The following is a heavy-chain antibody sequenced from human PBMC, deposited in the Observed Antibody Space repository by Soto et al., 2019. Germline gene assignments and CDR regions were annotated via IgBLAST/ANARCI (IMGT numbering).Heavy chain of an antibody. J-gene: IGHJ6*02. D-gene: IGHD3-10*01. Sequence: SETLSLTCTVSGGSVSSGSYYWSWIRQPPGKVLVWIGYIYYSGSTNYNPSLKSRVTISVDTSKNQFSLNLISVTAADTAVYYCARVSRGSNYYYGMDVWGQGTTVTVYS. CDR3: ARVSRGSNYYYGMDV. CDR2: IYYSGST. V-gene: IGHV4-61*01. CDR1: GGSVSSGSYY.